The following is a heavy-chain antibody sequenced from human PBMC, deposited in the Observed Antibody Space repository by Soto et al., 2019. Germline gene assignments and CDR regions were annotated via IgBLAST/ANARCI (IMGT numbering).Heavy chain of an antibody. CDR3: ARVIWSGHLTSDL. D-gene: IGHD3-3*01. CDR2: ISSSSSTI. J-gene: IGHJ5*02. Sequence: EVQVVESGGGFVQPGGSLRLSCPASGFTFSSNSMNWVRQAPGKGLEWISYISSSSSTIYADSVKGRFTISRDNAKNSLYLQMNSLRDEDTAVYYCARVIWSGHLTSDLWGQGTLVTVSS. V-gene: IGHV3-48*02. CDR1: GFTFSSNS.